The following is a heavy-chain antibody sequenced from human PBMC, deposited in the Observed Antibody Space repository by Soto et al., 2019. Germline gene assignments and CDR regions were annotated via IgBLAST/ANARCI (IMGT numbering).Heavy chain of an antibody. CDR1: GASINNNDYY. CDR3: ARMSYFYDKWYFDL. V-gene: IGHV4-30-4*01. J-gene: IGHJ2*01. Sequence: SETLSLTCTVSGASINNNDYYWSWIRQTPGKGLEWIGYVYYSGSTDYIPSLKSRLPMSIDKSQNQFTLKMNSVTAADTATYYCARMSYFYDKWYFDLWGRGTQVTVSS. D-gene: IGHD3-22*01. CDR2: VYYSGST.